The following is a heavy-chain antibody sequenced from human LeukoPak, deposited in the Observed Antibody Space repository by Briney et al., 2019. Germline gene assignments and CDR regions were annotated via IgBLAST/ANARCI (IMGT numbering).Heavy chain of an antibody. J-gene: IGHJ6*03. Sequence: PGGSLRLSCAASGFTFSSYSMNWVRQAPGKGLEWVSSISSSSSYIYYADSVKGRFTISRDNAKNSLYLQMNSLRAEDTAVYYCARDRGRVQLWDTEYYMDVWGKGTTVTVSS. D-gene: IGHD5-18*01. CDR3: ARDRGRVQLWDTEYYMDV. CDR1: GFTFSSYS. V-gene: IGHV3-21*01. CDR2: ISSSSSYI.